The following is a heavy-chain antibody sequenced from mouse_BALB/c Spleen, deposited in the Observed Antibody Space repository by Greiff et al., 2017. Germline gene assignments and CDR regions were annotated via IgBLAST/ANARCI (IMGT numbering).Heavy chain of an antibody. CDR1: GFTFSSYG. CDR3: ARALANWDRYAMDY. V-gene: IGHV5-6-3*01. Sequence: EVKVVESGGGLVQPGGSLKLSCAASGFTFSSYGMSWVRQTPDKRLELVATINSNGGSTYYPDSVKGRFTISRDNAKNTLYLQMSSLKSEDTAMYYCARALANWDRYAMDYWGQGTSVTVSS. D-gene: IGHD4-1*01. J-gene: IGHJ4*01. CDR2: INSNGGST.